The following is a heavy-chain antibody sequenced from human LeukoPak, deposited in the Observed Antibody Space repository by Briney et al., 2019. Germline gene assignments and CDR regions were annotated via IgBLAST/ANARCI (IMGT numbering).Heavy chain of an antibody. D-gene: IGHD4-17*01. Sequence: PGGSLRLSCTASGFTFSSYSMSWVRQGPGTGLEWVSAISGSGDTTFYADSVKGRFTISRDNSKKTLYLQVNSLRAEDTAVYFCAKELTTERTPGVDCWRRGTLVTVSS. CDR1: GFTFSSYS. CDR2: ISGSGDTT. J-gene: IGHJ4*02. CDR3: AKELTTERTPGVDC. V-gene: IGHV3-23*01.